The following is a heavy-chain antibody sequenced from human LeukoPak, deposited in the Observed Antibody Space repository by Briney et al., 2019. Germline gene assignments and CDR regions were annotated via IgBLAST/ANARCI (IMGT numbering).Heavy chain of an antibody. J-gene: IGHJ3*02. V-gene: IGHV3-23*01. D-gene: IGHD6-13*01. CDR2: IIGSGGST. Sequence: PGASLRLSCAAAGVTISSNDMSRVGRAPGKELVWVLAIIGSGGSTYYQDSVKVAFTVSRDNSKNTLYLQMISLRAEDTTVYYCAKEIICSSSWYSPAFDIWGQGTMVAVSS. CDR3: AKEIICSSSWYSPAFDI. CDR1: GVTISSND.